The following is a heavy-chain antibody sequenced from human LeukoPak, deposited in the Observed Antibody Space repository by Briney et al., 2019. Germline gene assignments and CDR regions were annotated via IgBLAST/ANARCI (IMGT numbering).Heavy chain of an antibody. Sequence: PGGSLRLSCAASGFTFSNYGTHWVRQAPGKGLEWVTLIWYDGSNKYYADSVKGRFTISRDNSKNTLYLQMNSLRAEDTAVYHCARDTPKSSEDYYYYGMDVWGQGTTVTVSS. CDR2: IWYDGSNK. V-gene: IGHV3-33*01. J-gene: IGHJ6*02. CDR1: GFTFSNYG. CDR3: ARDTPKSSEDYYYYGMDV.